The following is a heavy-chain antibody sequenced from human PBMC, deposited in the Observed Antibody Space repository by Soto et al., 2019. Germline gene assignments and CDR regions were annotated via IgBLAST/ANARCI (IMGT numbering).Heavy chain of an antibody. CDR3: SRSRIDPRLVL. CDR1: GGTFSSYA. Sequence: SVKVSFKSSGGTFSSYAISWLRQAPGQGLEWMGRVIPIFDTANYAQKFHGRVTITADASTSTAYMELSRLRSQDPAVYYCSRSRIDPRLVLWGEGRLVTIPS. CDR2: VIPIFDTA. J-gene: IGHJ4*02. D-gene: IGHD3-22*01. V-gene: IGHV1-69*13.